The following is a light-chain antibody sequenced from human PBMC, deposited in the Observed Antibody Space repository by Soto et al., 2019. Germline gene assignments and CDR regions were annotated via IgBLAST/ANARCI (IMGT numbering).Light chain of an antibody. CDR1: QSVSSSY. CDR2: GAS. Sequence: EIVLTQSPGTLSLSPGERATLSCRASQSVSSSYLAWYQQKAGQAPRLLIYGASSRATDIPDRFSGSGSGTDFTLTISRLEPEDFAVYYCQQYGSPSWTFGQGTKVEIK. V-gene: IGKV3-20*01. CDR3: QQYGSPSWT. J-gene: IGKJ1*01.